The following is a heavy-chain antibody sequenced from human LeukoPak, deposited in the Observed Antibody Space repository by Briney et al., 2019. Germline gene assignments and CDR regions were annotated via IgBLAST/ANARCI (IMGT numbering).Heavy chain of an antibody. Sequence: GGSLRLSCAASGFTFSSYAMHWVRQAPGKGLEWVAVISYDGSNKYYADSVKGRFTISRDNSKNTLYLQMNSLRAEDTAVYYCAVPSGSHRWGQGTLVTVSS. CDR2: ISYDGSNK. D-gene: IGHD1-26*01. J-gene: IGHJ5*02. CDR1: GFTFSSYA. V-gene: IGHV3-30-3*01. CDR3: AVPSGSHR.